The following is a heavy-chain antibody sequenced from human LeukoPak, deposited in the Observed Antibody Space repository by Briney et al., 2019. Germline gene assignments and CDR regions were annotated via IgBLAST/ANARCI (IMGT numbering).Heavy chain of an antibody. CDR3: TRGDPFTTENHWDY. CDR2: IGAGGDT. V-gene: IGHV3-13*01. Sequence: GGSLRLPCAASGFTFSTHDMHWVRQATGKGPEWVSSIGAGGDTFYSGSVKGRFVISRENAKNSLYLQMHSLRAGDTAVYYCTRGDPFTTENHWDYWGQGTLVTVSS. CDR1: GFTFSTHD. D-gene: IGHD1-14*01. J-gene: IGHJ4*02.